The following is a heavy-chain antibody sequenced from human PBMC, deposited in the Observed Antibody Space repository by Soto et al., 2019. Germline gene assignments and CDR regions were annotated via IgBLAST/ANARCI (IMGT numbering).Heavy chain of an antibody. V-gene: IGHV3-15*07. J-gene: IGHJ4*02. D-gene: IGHD3-22*01. CDR1: GFTFSNAW. CDR3: TTDSEYYYDSSGYYYFDRHY. Sequence: GGSLRLSCAASGFTFSNAWMNWVRQAPGKGLEWVGRIKSKTDGGTTDYAAPVKGRFTISRDDSKNTLYLQMNSLKTEDTAVYYCTTDSEYYYDSSGYYYFDRHYWGQGTLVTVSS. CDR2: IKSKTDGGTT.